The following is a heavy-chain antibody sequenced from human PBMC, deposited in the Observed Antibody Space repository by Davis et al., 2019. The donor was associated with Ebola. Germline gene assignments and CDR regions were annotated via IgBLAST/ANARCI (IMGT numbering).Heavy chain of an antibody. CDR3: ARDTNVWFGELLTPYGMDV. J-gene: IGHJ6*04. D-gene: IGHD3-10*01. CDR1: GGTFSSYT. V-gene: IGHV1-69*04. CDR2: IIPILGIA. Sequence: SVKVSCKASGGTFSSYTISWVRQAPGQGLEWMGRIIPILGIANYAQKFQGRVNMTEDTSTDTAYMELTRLRSEDTAVYYCARDTNVWFGELLTPYGMDVWGKGTTVTVSS.